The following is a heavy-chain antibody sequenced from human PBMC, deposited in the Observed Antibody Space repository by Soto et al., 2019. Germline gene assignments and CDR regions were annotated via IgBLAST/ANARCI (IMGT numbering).Heavy chain of an antibody. J-gene: IGHJ4*02. CDR1: GFTFDDYA. D-gene: IGHD6-6*01. V-gene: IGHV3-9*01. CDR3: AKDLTYSSSSGFDC. CDR2: ISWNSGNI. Sequence: EVQLVESGGGLVQPGRSLRLSCEASGFTFDDYAMHWVRQAPGKGLEWVSGISWNSGNIGYADSVKGRFTISRDNAKNSLYLQMNSLRAEDTALYYCAKDLTYSSSSGFDCWGQGTLVTVSS.